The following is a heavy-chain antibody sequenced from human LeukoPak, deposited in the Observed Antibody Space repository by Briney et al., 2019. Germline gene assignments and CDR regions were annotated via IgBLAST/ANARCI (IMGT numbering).Heavy chain of an antibody. CDR1: GFTFSSYA. CDR2: ISSYGSNK. V-gene: IGHV3-30*04. D-gene: IGHD2-15*01. CDR3: ARAFCSGATCASMDY. Sequence: GGSLRLSCAASGFTFSSYAMHWVRLAPGKGLEWVAVISSYGSNKYYADSVKGRFTISRDNAKNTLYLQMNSLRAEDTAVYYCARAFCSGATCASMDYWGQGTLVTVSS. J-gene: IGHJ4*02.